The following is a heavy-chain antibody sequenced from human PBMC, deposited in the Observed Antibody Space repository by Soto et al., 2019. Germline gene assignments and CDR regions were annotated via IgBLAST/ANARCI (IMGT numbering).Heavy chain of an antibody. J-gene: IGHJ4*02. CDR2: VYYSGST. V-gene: IGHV4-61*01. Sequence: PSETLSLTCTVSGDSVSSGTYFWSWIRQPPGKGLEWIGYVYYSGSTNYNPTLKSRLTMSVDTSKNQFSLRLISVTAADTAKYFCAREGNLGRWLQPLDFWGQGTLVTVSS. CDR1: GDSVSSGTYF. D-gene: IGHD5-12*01. CDR3: AREGNLGRWLQPLDF.